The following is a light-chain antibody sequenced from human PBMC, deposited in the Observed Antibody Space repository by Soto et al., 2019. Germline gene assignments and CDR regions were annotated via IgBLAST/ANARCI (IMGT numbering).Light chain of an antibody. V-gene: IGLV1-40*01. J-gene: IGLJ1*01. CDR2: SFT. CDR1: SSNIGAGYD. Sequence: QSVLTQPPSVSGAPGQRVIISCTGTSSNIGAGYDVSWYQQLPGTAPKLLIYSFTNRPSGVPDRFSGSKSGTSASLAVTGLQADDEADYYCQSYDSSLRGDVFGTGTKVTVL. CDR3: QSYDSSLRGDV.